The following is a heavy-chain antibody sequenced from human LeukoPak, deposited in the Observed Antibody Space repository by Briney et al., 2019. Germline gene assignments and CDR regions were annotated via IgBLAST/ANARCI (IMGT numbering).Heavy chain of an antibody. D-gene: IGHD3-10*01. V-gene: IGHV3-48*03. CDR1: GFTFSSYE. CDR2: ISSSGSTI. CDR3: ARDYYGSGSYPNWFDP. J-gene: IGHJ5*02. Sequence: GGSLRLSCAASGFTFSSYEMNWVRQAPGKGLEWVSYISSSGSTIYYADSVKGRFTISRDNAKNSLYLQMNVMRAEDTAVYYCARDYYGSGSYPNWFDPWGQGTLVTVSS.